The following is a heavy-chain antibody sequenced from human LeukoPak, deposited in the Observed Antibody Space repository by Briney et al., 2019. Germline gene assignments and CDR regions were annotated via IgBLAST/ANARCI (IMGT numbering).Heavy chain of an antibody. CDR2: ISSSSSYI. CDR3: ARDGGSYLAFDI. J-gene: IGHJ3*02. V-gene: IGHV3-21*01. Sequence: GGSLRLSCPASGFTFSSCSMDCVRQAPGKGLEWVSSISSSSSYIYYADSVKGRFTISRDNAKNSLYLQMNSLRAEDTAVYYCARDGGSYLAFDIWGQGTIVTVSS. D-gene: IGHD1-26*01. CDR1: GFTFSSCS.